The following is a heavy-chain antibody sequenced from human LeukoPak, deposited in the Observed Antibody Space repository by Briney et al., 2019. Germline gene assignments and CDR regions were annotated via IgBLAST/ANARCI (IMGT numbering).Heavy chain of an antibody. CDR2: INPNSGGT. CDR3: ATDAYYYDSSGYSTSVHYFDY. Sequence: ASVKVSCKASGYTFTGYYMHWVRQAPGQGLEWMGWINPNSGGTNYAQKFQGRVTMTRDTSISTAYMELSRLRSDDTAVYYCATDAYYYDSSGYSTSVHYFDYWGQGTLVTVSS. CDR1: GYTFTGYY. J-gene: IGHJ4*02. D-gene: IGHD3-22*01. V-gene: IGHV1-2*02.